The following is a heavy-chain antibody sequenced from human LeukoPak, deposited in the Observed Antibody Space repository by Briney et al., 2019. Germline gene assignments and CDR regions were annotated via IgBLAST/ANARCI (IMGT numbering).Heavy chain of an antibody. D-gene: IGHD2-2*01. Sequence: GASVKVSCKGSGYTFTNYGITWVRQAPGQGLEWMGWTSAYNGNTKYAPKLQGRVTMTTDTSTSTAYMELRSLRSDDTAVYYCASDVGYCSSTSCYGLYYWGQGALVTVSS. CDR3: ASDVGYCSSTSCYGLYY. J-gene: IGHJ4*02. CDR1: GYTFTNYG. V-gene: IGHV1-18*01. CDR2: TSAYNGNT.